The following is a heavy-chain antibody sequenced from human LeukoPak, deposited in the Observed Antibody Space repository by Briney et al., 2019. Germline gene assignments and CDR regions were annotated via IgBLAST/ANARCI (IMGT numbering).Heavy chain of an antibody. CDR1: GGSISSYY. CDR2: IFYSGST. D-gene: IGHD1-1*01. J-gene: IGHJ2*01. V-gene: IGHV4-59*01. Sequence: PSETLSLTCTVSGGSISSYYWSWIRQPPGKGLEWIGHIFYSGSTNYNPSLKSRVTISVDTSKNQFSLKLSSVTAADTAVYYCAREVRPAYWYFDLWGRGTLVTVSS. CDR3: AREVRPAYWYFDL.